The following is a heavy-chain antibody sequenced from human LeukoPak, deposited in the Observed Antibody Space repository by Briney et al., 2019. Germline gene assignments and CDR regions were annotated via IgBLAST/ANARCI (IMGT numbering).Heavy chain of an antibody. D-gene: IGHD3-16*01. CDR1: GGSFSGYY. CDR2: INHVGST. Sequence: PSETLSLTCAVYGGSFSGYYWNWIRQPPGKGLEWIGEINHVGSTNYNPSLKSRVTISVDTSKNQFSLKLSSVTAADTAVYYCARETSQKGAHYMDVWGKGTTVTISS. V-gene: IGHV4-34*01. J-gene: IGHJ6*03. CDR3: ARETSQKGAHYMDV.